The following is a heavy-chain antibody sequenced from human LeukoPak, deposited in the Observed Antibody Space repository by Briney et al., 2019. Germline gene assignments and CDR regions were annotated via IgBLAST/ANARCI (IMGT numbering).Heavy chain of an antibody. CDR2: ISGSGGST. CDR1: GFTFSSYA. Sequence: GGSLRLSCAASGFTFSSYAMSWVRQAPGKGLEWVSAISGSGGSTYYADSVKGRFTISRDNAKNTVYLQMNSLRAEDTAVYYCARDVLGGFDYWGQGTLVTVSS. J-gene: IGHJ4*02. D-gene: IGHD2-8*01. V-gene: IGHV3-23*01. CDR3: ARDVLGGFDY.